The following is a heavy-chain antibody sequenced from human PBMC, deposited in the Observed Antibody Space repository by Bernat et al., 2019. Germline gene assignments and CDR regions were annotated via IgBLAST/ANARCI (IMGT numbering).Heavy chain of an antibody. V-gene: IGHV3-33*01. CDR2: IWYDGSNK. J-gene: IGHJ4*02. CDR1: GFTFSSYG. CDR3: ARDRGSSPGDY. Sequence: QVQLVESGGGVVQPGRSLRLSCAASGFTFSSYGMHWVRQAPGKGLEWVAVIWYDGSNKYYADSVKGRFTISRDNSKNTLYPQMNSLRAEDTAVYYCARDRGSSPGDYWGQGTLVTVSS. D-gene: IGHD6-6*01.